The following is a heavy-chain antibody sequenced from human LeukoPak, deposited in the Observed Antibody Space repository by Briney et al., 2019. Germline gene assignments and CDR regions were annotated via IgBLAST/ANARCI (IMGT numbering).Heavy chain of an antibody. Sequence: ASVKVSCKASGYTFTSYGINWVRQATGQGLELMGWMNPNSGNTGYAQQFQGRVTMTRNTSISTAYMELSSLRSEDTAVYYCARGNSSSWYYYYYMDVWGKGTTVTVSS. D-gene: IGHD6-13*01. CDR1: GYTFTSYG. CDR2: MNPNSGNT. V-gene: IGHV1-8*01. CDR3: ARGNSSSWYYYYYMDV. J-gene: IGHJ6*03.